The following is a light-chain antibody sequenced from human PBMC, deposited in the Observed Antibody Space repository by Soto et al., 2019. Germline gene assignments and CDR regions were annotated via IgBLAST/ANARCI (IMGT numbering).Light chain of an antibody. CDR3: QTWGTGVAV. J-gene: IGLJ7*01. V-gene: IGLV4-69*01. CDR2: VNSDGSH. Sequence: QPVLTQSPSASASLGASVKLTCTLSSGHCNYAIAWHQQQPEMGPRYLMKVNSDGSHNKGDGIPDRFSGSSSGAERYLTISSLQSEDEADYYCQTWGTGVAVFGGGTQLTVL. CDR1: SGHCNYA.